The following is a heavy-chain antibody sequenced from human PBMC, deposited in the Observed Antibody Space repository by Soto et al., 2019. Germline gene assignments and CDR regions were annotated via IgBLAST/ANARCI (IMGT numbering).Heavy chain of an antibody. J-gene: IGHJ4*01. V-gene: IGHV3-15*01. D-gene: IGHD3-3*01. CDR2: IKSKTDGGTT. Sequence: GGSLRLSCAASGFTFSNAWMSWVRQAPGKGLEWVGRIKSKTDGGTTDYAAPVKGRFTISRDDSKNTLYLQMNSLKTEDTAVYYCTTNGAGGYYDFWSGYYTGIGTSNCFDHWGHGTLVTDPS. CDR1: GFTFSNAW. CDR3: TTNGAGGYYDFWSGYYTGIGTSNCFDH.